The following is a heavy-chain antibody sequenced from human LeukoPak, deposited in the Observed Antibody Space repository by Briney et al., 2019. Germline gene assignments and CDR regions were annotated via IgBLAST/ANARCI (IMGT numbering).Heavy chain of an antibody. Sequence: GGSLRLSCAASGFPFSGSAMTWVRQAPGKGLEWVSAISSTGGNTYYADSLKGRFTISRDNSKNTLYLQMNSLRAEDTAVYYCARTFNSAYGMDVWGQGTTVTVSS. CDR2: ISSTGGNT. V-gene: IGHV3-23*01. CDR1: GFPFSGSA. CDR3: ARTFNSAYGMDV. J-gene: IGHJ6*02.